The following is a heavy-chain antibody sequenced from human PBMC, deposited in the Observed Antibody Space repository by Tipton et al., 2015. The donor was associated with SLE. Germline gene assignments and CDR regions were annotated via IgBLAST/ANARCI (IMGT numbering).Heavy chain of an antibody. CDR3: ARGGITMRHNWFDP. CDR2: IYYSGST. J-gene: IGHJ5*02. CDR1: GGSISSHY. Sequence: TLSLTCTVSGGSISSHYWSWMRPPPGKGLEWIGHIYYSGSTNYNPSPTSRVSISVDTSKNQVSLKMNSVTAADTAVYYCARGGITMRHNWFDPWGQGTLVTVSS. D-gene: IGHD3-22*01. V-gene: IGHV4-59*11.